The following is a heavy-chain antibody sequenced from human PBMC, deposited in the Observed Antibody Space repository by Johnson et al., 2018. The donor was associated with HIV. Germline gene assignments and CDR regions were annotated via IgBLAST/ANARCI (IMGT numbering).Heavy chain of an antibody. J-gene: IGHJ3*02. Sequence: VQLVECGGGLVQPGGSLRLSCAASGFTVSSNYMRWVRQAPGQGLEWVSGLSCNSGRIAYADAVKGRFTISRDNATNSLYLQMNSLGAEDTAVYYCARDRRGHLSWSSDAFDIWGQGTMVTVSS. CDR1: GFTVSSNY. D-gene: IGHD6-13*01. V-gene: IGHV3-48*04. CDR2: LSCNSGRI. CDR3: ARDRRGHLSWSSDAFDI.